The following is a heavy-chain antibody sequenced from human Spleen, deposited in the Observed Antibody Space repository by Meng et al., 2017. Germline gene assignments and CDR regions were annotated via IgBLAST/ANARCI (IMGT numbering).Heavy chain of an antibody. CDR2: INQDGNAK. J-gene: IGHJ4*02. D-gene: IGHD3-22*01. V-gene: IGHV3-7*01. Sequence: GESLKISCAVSGFTFSSYEMNWVRQAPGKGLEWVANINQDGNAKYYVDSVKGRFTISRDNAKNSLYLQMNSLRAEDTGVFYCARSSIDKYDLSALPLDYWGQGTLVTVSS. CDR1: GFTFSSYE. CDR3: ARSSIDKYDLSALPLDY.